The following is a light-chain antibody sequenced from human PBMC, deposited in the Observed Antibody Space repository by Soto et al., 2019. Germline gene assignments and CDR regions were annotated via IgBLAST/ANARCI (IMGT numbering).Light chain of an antibody. Sequence: QSVLTQPPSASGTPGQRVTISCSGSSSNIGSNYVYWYQQLPGTAPKLLIYRNNQRPSGVPDRFSGSKSGTSASLAISGLQSEDEVDYYCAAWDDSLSGSVFGTGTKVTVL. CDR1: SSNIGSNY. CDR2: RNN. V-gene: IGLV1-47*01. CDR3: AAWDDSLSGSV. J-gene: IGLJ1*01.